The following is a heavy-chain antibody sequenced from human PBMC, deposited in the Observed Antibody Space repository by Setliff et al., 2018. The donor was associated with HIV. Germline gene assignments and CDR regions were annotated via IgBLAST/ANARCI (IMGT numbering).Heavy chain of an antibody. Sequence: SETLSLTCAVYGYPIDSGFYWGWIRQPAGKGLEWIGRISASGTTNYNPSLKGRVTISVDTSKNQFSLKLSSVTTADTAVYYCARETREAVAGSNYYYYYGLDVWGQGTTVTVSS. CDR2: ISASGTT. J-gene: IGHJ6*02. CDR3: ARETREAVAGSNYYYYYGLDV. V-gene: IGHV4-4*07. CDR1: GYPIDSGFY. D-gene: IGHD6-19*01.